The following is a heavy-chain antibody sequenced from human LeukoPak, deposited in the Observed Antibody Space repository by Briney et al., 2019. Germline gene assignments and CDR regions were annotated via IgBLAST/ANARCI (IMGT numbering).Heavy chain of an antibody. V-gene: IGHV3-23*01. CDR1: GFTFTRHA. CDR3: AKDGSYYNFDS. CDR2: ISGSGDST. J-gene: IGHJ4*02. Sequence: GGSLRLSCTASGFTFTRHAMSWVRQAPGKGLEWVSLISGSGDSTYYADSVEGRFTISRDNYENLLYLQMDRLRADDTAIYYCAKDGSYYNFDSWGQGTLATVSS. D-gene: IGHD1-26*01.